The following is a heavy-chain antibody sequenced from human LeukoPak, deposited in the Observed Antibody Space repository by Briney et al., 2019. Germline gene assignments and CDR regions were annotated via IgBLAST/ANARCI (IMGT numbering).Heavy chain of an antibody. J-gene: IGHJ4*02. D-gene: IGHD3-9*01. CDR1: S. CDR3: ARELRYFGYFDY. CDR2: ITSSSTYI. V-gene: IGHV3-21*04. Sequence: SMNWVRQAPGKGLEWVSSITSSSTYIYYADSVKGRFTISRDNSKNTLYLQMNSLRAEDTAVYYCARELRYFGYFDYWGQGTLVTVSS.